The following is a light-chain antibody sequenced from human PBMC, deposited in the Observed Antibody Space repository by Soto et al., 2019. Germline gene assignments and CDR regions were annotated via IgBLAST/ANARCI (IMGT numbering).Light chain of an antibody. V-gene: IGKV1-9*01. Sequence: DIQLTQSPSFLSASVGDKVTITCRASQAISRSLAWYQQNPGKAPKLLIYGASTLQSGVPSRFSGSGSGTEFTLTSGSLQPEDFATYYCQQLNSYPLTFGGGAKVEMK. CDR2: GAS. CDR1: QAISRS. J-gene: IGKJ4*01. CDR3: QQLNSYPLT.